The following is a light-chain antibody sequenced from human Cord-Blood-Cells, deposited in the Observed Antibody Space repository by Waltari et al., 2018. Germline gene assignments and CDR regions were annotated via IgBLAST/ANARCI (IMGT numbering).Light chain of an antibody. J-gene: IGLJ2*01. CDR2: GNS. V-gene: IGLV1-40*01. CDR3: QSYDSSLSGVV. Sequence: QSVLTQPPSVSGAPGQRVTISCTGSSSKIGAGYDVHWYQQLPGTAPKLLIFGNSNRPSGGPDRFSGSKSGTSASLAITGLQAEDEADYYCQSYDSSLSGVVFGGGTKLTVL. CDR1: SSKIGAGYD.